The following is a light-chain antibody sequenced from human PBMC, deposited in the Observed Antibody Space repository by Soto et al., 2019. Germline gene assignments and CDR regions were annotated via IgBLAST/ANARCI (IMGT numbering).Light chain of an antibody. CDR1: QSVRSN. CDR3: QQRSNWPLT. CDR2: DAS. V-gene: IGKV3-11*01. Sequence: ETVMTQSPDTLSVSPGERATLSCRASQSVRSNLSWYQQKPGQAPRLLIYDASNRATGIPARFSGSGSGTDFTLTISSLEPEDFAVYYCQQRSNWPLTFGGGTKVDI. J-gene: IGKJ4*01.